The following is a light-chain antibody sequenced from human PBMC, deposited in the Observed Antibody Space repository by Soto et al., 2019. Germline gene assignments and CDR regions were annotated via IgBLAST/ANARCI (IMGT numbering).Light chain of an antibody. CDR3: QHPNNLLEE. V-gene: IGKV1-5*03. J-gene: IGKJ1*01. Sequence: IQGYQCASTLSESLGDSVTTTGLSSQTISSWLAWYQQKPGKAPKLLIYKASTLKSGVPSRFSGSGAGTEFTLTISSQQPKDFATYYRQHPNNLLEEFGQGTKVDIK. CDR1: QTISSW. CDR2: KAS.